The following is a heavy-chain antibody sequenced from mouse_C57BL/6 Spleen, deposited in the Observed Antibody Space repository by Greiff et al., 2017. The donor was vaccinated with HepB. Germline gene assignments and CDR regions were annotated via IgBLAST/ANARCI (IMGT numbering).Heavy chain of an antibody. D-gene: IGHD2-1*01. CDR3: SGYGNYVSFDV. J-gene: IGHJ1*03. Sequence: EVQVVESGGGLVKPGGSLKLSCAASGFTFSDYGMHWVRQAPEKGLEWVAYISSGSSTIYYADTVKGRFTISRDNAKNTLFLQMTSLRSEDTAMYLRSGYGNYVSFDVWGTGTTVTVSS. CDR2: ISSGSSTI. CDR1: GFTFSDYG. V-gene: IGHV5-17*01.